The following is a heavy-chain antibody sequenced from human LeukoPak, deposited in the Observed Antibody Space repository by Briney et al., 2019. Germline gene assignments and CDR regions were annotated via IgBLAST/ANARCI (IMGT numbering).Heavy chain of an antibody. D-gene: IGHD3-10*01. CDR3: ASYYGSGVYWYFDL. CDR2: INPSGGST. CDR1: GYTFTSYY. Sequence: ASVKVSCKASGYTFTSYYMHWVRQAPGQGLEWMGIINPSGGSTSYAQKFQGRVTMTRDTSTSTVYMELSSLRSEDTAVYYCASYYGSGVYWYFDLWGRGTLSLSPQ. V-gene: IGHV1-46*01. J-gene: IGHJ2*01.